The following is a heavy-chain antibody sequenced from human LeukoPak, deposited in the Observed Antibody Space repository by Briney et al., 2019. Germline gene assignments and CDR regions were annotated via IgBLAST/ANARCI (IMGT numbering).Heavy chain of an antibody. V-gene: IGHV3-30*04. CDR1: GFTFSSYA. CDR3: ARVGSSGRWGGRDY. CDR2: ISYDGSNK. D-gene: IGHD6-19*01. J-gene: IGHJ4*02. Sequence: GGSLRLSCAASGFTFSSYAMHWVRQAPGKGLEWVAVISYDGSNKYYADSVKGRFTISRDNSKNTLYLQMNSLRAEDTAVYYCARVGSSGRWGGRDYWGQGTLVTVSS.